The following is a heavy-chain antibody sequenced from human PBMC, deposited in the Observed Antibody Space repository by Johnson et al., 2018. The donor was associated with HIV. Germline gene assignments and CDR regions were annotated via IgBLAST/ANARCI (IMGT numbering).Heavy chain of an antibody. D-gene: IGHD3-10*01. CDR2: IYSGGST. CDR1: GFTVTTKY. J-gene: IGHJ3*02. CDR3: ASEVRGVLDI. V-gene: IGHV3-66*01. Sequence: VQLVESGGGLVQPGGSLRLSCAASGFTVTTKYMSWVHQAPGKGLKWVSVIYSGGSTYYADSVKGRFTISRDNSKNTLYLQMNSLRVEDTAVYYCASEVRGVLDIWGQGTMVTVSS.